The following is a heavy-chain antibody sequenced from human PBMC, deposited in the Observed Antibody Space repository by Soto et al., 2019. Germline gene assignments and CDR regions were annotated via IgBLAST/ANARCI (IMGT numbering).Heavy chain of an antibody. CDR1: GGSISSSSYY. D-gene: IGHD4-17*01. J-gene: IGHJ4*02. CDR2: IYYSGST. Sequence: QLQLQESGPGLVKPSETLSLTCTVSGGSISSSSYYWGWIRQPPGKGLEWIGSIYYSGSTYYNPSLKSRVTISVDTSKNQFSLKLSSVTAADTAVYYCARLDGDFVGYFDYWGQGTLVTVSS. CDR3: ARLDGDFVGYFDY. V-gene: IGHV4-39*01.